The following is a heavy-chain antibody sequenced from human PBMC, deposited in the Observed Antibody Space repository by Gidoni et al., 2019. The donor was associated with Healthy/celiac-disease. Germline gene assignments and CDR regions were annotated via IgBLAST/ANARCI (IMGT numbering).Heavy chain of an antibody. V-gene: IGHV4-39*01. CDR1: GGSISSSSYY. Sequence: QLQLQESGPGLVKPSATLSLTCTVSGGSISSSSYYWGWIRQPPGKGLEWIGSIYYSGSTYYNPSLKSRVTISVDTSKNQFSLKLSSVTAADTAVYYCARQAVAGMSCDYWGQGTLVTVSS. D-gene: IGHD6-19*01. CDR3: ARQAVAGMSCDY. CDR2: IYYSGST. J-gene: IGHJ4*02.